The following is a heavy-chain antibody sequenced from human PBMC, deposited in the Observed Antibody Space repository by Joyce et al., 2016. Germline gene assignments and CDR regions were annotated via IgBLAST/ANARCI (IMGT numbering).Heavy chain of an antibody. V-gene: IGHV4-34*01. Sequence: QVQLQQWGAGLLKPSETLSLTCAVYGGSFSGYYWSWIRQPPGKGLEWIGEINHSGSTNYNPSLKSRVTISLDTSKNQFSLKLSSVTAAATAVYYCARGPRSNWGLVWFDPWGQGTLVTVSS. D-gene: IGHD7-27*01. J-gene: IGHJ5*02. CDR3: ARGPRSNWGLVWFDP. CDR1: GGSFSGYY. CDR2: INHSGST.